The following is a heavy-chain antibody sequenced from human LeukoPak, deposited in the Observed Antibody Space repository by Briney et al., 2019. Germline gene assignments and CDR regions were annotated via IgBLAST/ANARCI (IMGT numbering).Heavy chain of an antibody. Sequence: ASVKVSCKVSEYTLTELSMHWVRQAPGKGLEWMGGFGPEDGETIYAQKFQGRVTMTEDTSTDTAYMELSSLRSEDTAVYYCATDAQQLYELRWGQGTLVTVSS. CDR2: FGPEDGET. V-gene: IGHV1-24*01. CDR1: EYTLTELS. D-gene: IGHD1-7*01. J-gene: IGHJ4*02. CDR3: ATDAQQLYELR.